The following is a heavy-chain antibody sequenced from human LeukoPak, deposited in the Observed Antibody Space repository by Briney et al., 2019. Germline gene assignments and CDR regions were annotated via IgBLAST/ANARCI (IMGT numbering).Heavy chain of an antibody. CDR1: GFTFGTYW. CDR2: INQGGSDS. Sequence: PGGSLRLSCAASGFTFGTYWMIWVRQPPGGGLEWVANINQGGSDSRYADVVKGRFTISRDNAKNSLYLQINSLRAEDTAVYYCARSSYSSSSSVWGQGTMVTVSS. CDR3: ARSSYSSSSSV. D-gene: IGHD6-6*01. V-gene: IGHV3-7*03. J-gene: IGHJ3*01.